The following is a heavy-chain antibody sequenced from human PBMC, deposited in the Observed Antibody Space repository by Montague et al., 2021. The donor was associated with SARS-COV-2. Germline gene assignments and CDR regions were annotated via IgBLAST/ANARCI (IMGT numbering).Heavy chain of an antibody. J-gene: IGHJ4*02. CDR1: GSSFNNFF. CDR3: ARAEALPGGTWRFDD. Sequence: SETLSLTCSISGSSFNNFFWSWLRQPPGNGLEWIAYITYSGSTNYNSSLQSRVTMSLDTAMSQLSLNLAAMTAADTAVYFCARAEALPGGTWRFDDWGQGILVTVSS. D-gene: IGHD1-1*01. CDR2: ITYSGST. V-gene: IGHV4-59*13.